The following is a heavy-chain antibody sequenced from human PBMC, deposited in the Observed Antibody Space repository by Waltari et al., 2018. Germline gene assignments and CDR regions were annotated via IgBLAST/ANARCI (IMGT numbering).Heavy chain of an antibody. V-gene: IGHV4-34*12. CDR2: IILSANT. CDR3: ARRRSLPHPYYFDY. J-gene: IGHJ4*02. CDR1: GGSFSDSY. Sequence: QVHLQQWGEGLLKPSATLSLTCAVYGGSFSDSYWSWIRQPPGKGLEWIGEIILSANTNYNPSLKIRVTTSVDTSKTQFSLKVTSVTAADTAVYYCARRRSLPHPYYFDYWGQGTLVTVSS.